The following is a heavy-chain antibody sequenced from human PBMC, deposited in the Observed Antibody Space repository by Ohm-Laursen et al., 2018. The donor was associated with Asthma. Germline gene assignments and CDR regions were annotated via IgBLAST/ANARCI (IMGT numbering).Heavy chain of an antibody. CDR1: GGTFSSYA. J-gene: IGHJ6*02. D-gene: IGHD6-19*01. Sequence: EASVKASCKASGGTFSSYAISWVRQAPGQGLEWMGGIIPIFGTANYAQKFQGRVTITADESTSTAYMELSSLRSEDTAVYYCARGTYSSGWYRVPQLYYYGMDVWGQGTTVTVSS. CDR3: ARGTYSSGWYRVPQLYYYGMDV. V-gene: IGHV1-69*13. CDR2: IIPIFGTA.